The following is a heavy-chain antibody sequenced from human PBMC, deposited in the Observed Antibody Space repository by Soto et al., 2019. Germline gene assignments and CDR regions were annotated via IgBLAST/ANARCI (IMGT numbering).Heavy chain of an antibody. CDR1: GYTFTAYG. CDR3: ARAGDLAFYFDY. CDR2: ISGYNGDT. Sequence: QVQLVQSGAEVKKPGASVKVSCKASGYTFTAYGLSWVRQAPGPGFEWMGWISGYNGDTKYVQKVEGRVTMTTDTSTSTAYMEVSVLISDDTAAYCCARAGDLAFYFDYWGQGSLVTVSS. J-gene: IGHJ4*02. D-gene: IGHD3-3*02. V-gene: IGHV1-18*04.